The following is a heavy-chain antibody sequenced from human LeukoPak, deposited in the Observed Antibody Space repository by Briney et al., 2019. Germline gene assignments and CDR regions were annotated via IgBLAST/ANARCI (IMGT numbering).Heavy chain of an antibody. CDR3: ARDQGYCTTTSCYSIGGYFDY. J-gene: IGHJ4*02. D-gene: IGHD2-2*01. Sequence: GRSLRLSCAASGFTLSTYAMHWVRQAPGKGLEWVAVISYDGSNRYADSVKGRFTISRDSSRHTVYLQMNSLRDEDTAVYYCARDQGYCTTTSCYSIGGYFDYWGQGTLVTVSS. V-gene: IGHV3-30-3*01. CDR2: ISYDGSNR. CDR1: GFTLSTYA.